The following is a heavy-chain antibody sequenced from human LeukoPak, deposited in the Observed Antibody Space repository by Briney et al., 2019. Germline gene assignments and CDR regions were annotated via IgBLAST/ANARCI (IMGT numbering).Heavy chain of an antibody. Sequence: GGSLRLSCAASGFTFSSYSMNWVRQAPGKGLEWVSAISGSGGSTYYADSVKGRFTISRDNSKNTLYLQMNSLRAEDTAVYYCAKLPTMYSSNWYDYWGQGTLVTVSS. V-gene: IGHV3-23*01. CDR1: GFTFSSYS. J-gene: IGHJ5*01. D-gene: IGHD6-13*01. CDR2: ISGSGGST. CDR3: AKLPTMYSSNWYDY.